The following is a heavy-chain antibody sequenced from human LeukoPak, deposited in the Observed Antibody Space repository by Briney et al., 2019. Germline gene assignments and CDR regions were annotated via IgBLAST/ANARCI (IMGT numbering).Heavy chain of an antibody. CDR2: IYYSGST. Sequence: SETLSLTCTVSGGSISSYYWSWVRQPPGKGLEWIGYIYYSGSTNYNPSLKSRVTISVDTSENQFSLRLNSVTAADTAMYYCARTGGHHPYYSRKFDPWGQGTLVTVSS. V-gene: IGHV4-59*08. J-gene: IGHJ5*02. D-gene: IGHD3-22*01. CDR3: ARTGGHHPYYSRKFDP. CDR1: GGSISSYY.